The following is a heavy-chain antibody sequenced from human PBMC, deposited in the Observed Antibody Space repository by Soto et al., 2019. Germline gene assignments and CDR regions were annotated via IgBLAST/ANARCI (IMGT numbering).Heavy chain of an antibody. CDR3: ARGGRSGYRTVGYYYGMDV. J-gene: IGHJ6*02. Sequence: RASVKVSCKASGGTFSSYAISWVRQAPGQGLEWMGGIIPIFGTANYAQKFQGRVTITADESTSTAYMELSSLRSEDTAVYYCARGGRSGYRTVGYYYGMDVWGQGTTVTVSS. V-gene: IGHV1-69*13. CDR1: GGTFSSYA. CDR2: IIPIFGTA. D-gene: IGHD3-22*01.